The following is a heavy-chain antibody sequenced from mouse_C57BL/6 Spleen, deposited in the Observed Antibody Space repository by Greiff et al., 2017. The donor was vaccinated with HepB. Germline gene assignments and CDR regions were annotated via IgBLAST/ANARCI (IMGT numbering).Heavy chain of an antibody. Sequence: VQLLQSGPELVKPGASVKISCKASGYAFSSSWMNWVKQRPGKGLEWIGRIYPGDGDTNYNGKFKGKATLTADKSSNTAYMQLSSLKSEDTAVYFCARKTGNDGYFAYWGQGTLVTVSA. CDR2: IYPGDGDT. J-gene: IGHJ3*01. CDR1: GYAFSSSW. D-gene: IGHD2-3*01. CDR3: ARKTGNDGYFAY. V-gene: IGHV1-82*01.